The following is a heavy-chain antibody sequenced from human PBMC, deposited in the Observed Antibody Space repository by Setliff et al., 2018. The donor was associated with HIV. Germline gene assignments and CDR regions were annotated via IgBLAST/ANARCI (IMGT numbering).Heavy chain of an antibody. Sequence: SVKVSCKASGGSFSSYSISWVRQAPGQGLEWMGGIIPIFGTVNYAQRFQGRVTISADGSTSSAYMELNSLRPEDTAVYYCARARNKWGTFDYWGQGTLVTVSS. CDR3: ARARNKWGTFDY. D-gene: IGHD1-26*01. CDR1: GGSFSSYS. CDR2: IIPIFGTV. V-gene: IGHV1-69*13. J-gene: IGHJ4*01.